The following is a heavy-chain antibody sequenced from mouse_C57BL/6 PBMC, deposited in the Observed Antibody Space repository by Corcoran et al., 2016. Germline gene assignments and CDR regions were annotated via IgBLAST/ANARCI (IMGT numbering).Heavy chain of an antibody. Sequence: QIQLVQSGPELKKPGETVKISCKASGYTFTTYGMSWVKQAPGKGLKWMGWINTYSGVPTYADDFKGRFAFSLEPSDSTAYLQINNLKNEDTATYFCARDSNWYFDVWGTGTTVTVSS. CDR3: ARDSNWYFDV. CDR1: GYTFTTYG. V-gene: IGHV9-3*01. J-gene: IGHJ1*03. CDR2: INTYSGVP. D-gene: IGHD2-5*01.